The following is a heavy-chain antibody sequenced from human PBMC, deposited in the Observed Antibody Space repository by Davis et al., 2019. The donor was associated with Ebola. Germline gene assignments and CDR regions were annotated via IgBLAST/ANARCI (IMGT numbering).Heavy chain of an antibody. D-gene: IGHD3-22*01. J-gene: IGHJ4*02. V-gene: IGHV1-46*01. Sequence: AASVKVSCKASGYTFTGYYMHWVRQAPGQGLEWMGIINPSGGSTSYAQKFQGRVTMTRDTSTSTVYMELSSLRSEDTAVYYCARAPRLYDSSGHQDYWGQGTLVTVSS. CDR3: ARAPRLYDSSGHQDY. CDR1: GYTFTGYY. CDR2: INPSGGST.